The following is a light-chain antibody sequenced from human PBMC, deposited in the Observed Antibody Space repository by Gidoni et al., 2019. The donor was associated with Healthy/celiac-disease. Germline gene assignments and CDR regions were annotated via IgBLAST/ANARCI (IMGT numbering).Light chain of an antibody. CDR2: CAS. CDR1: LSVLYSSTNKNY. J-gene: IGKJ2*01. Sequence: DIVISQSPDSLCLSLGERATINCKSSLSVLYSSTNKNYLAWYQQKPGQPPKLLIYCASTRESGVPDRFSGSGSGTDFTLTISSLQAEDVAVYYCQQYYSTPRTFGQGTKLEIK. V-gene: IGKV4-1*01. CDR3: QQYYSTPRT.